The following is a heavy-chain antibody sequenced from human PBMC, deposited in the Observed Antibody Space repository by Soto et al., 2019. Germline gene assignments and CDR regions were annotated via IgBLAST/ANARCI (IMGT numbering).Heavy chain of an antibody. CDR3: ATGRNGLNF. CDR2: IKPDGSES. CDR1: GLTFSSHY. V-gene: IGHV3-7*01. D-gene: IGHD2-8*01. J-gene: IGHJ4*02. Sequence: EVQLVESGGGLVQPGGSLRLSCAVSGLTFSSHYMTWVRQAPGEGLEWVASIKPDGSESYYVDSVEGRFTLSRDNAKNALYREMISRRADDTAVYYCATGRNGLNFWGQGTLVTVSS.